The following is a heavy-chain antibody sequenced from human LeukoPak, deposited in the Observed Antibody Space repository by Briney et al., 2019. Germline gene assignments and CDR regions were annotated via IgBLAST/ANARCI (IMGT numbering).Heavy chain of an antibody. J-gene: IGHJ4*02. CDR3: ARSGSWGYYFDY. D-gene: IGHD1-26*01. Sequence: SETPSLTCTVSGGSNYWSWIRQAPGKGLEWIAYIHYSGSPHYNPSLKSRVTISIDTSKNQFSLKLSSVTAADTAVYYCARSGSWGYYFDYWGQGTLVTVSS. CDR1: GGSNY. CDR2: IHYSGSP. V-gene: IGHV4-59*01.